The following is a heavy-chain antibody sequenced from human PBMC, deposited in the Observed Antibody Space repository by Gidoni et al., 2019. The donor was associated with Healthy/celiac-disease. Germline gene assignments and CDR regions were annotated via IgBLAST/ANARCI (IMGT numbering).Heavy chain of an antibody. CDR2: IYHSGST. CDR3: ARVHVLDIVATIGFGWFDP. V-gene: IGHV4-4*02. J-gene: IGHJ5*02. D-gene: IGHD5-12*01. CDR1: GGSISSRNW. Sequence: QVQLPESGPGLVKPSGTLSLTCAVSGGSISSRNWWSWVRQPPGKGLEWIGEIYHSGSTNYNPSLKSRVTISVDKSKNQFSLKLSSGTAADTAVYYCARVHVLDIVATIGFGWFDPWGQGTLVTVSS.